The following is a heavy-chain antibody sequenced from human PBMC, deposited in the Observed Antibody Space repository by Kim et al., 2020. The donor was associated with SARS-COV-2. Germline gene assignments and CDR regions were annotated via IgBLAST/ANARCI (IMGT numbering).Heavy chain of an antibody. CDR3: AKDRPGYCSSTSCYAGDWYFDL. V-gene: IGHV3-23*01. CDR2: ISGSGGST. J-gene: IGHJ2*01. D-gene: IGHD2-2*01. CDR1: GFTFSSYA. Sequence: GGSLRLSCAASGFTFSSYAMSWVRQAPGKGLEWVSAISGSGGSTYYADSVKGRFTISRDNSKNTLYLQMNSLRAEDTAVYYCAKDRPGYCSSTSCYAGDWYFDLWGRGTLVTVSS.